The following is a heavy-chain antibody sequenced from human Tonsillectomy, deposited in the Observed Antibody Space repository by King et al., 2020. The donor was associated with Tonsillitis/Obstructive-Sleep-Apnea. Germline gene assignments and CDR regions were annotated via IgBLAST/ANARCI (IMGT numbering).Heavy chain of an antibody. J-gene: IGHJ2*01. CDR1: GFTFCNHW. CDR2: IRQDGSDK. Sequence: VQLVESGGDLVQPGGSLRLSCAASGFTFCNHWMSWVRQAPGKGLEWVGNIRQDGSDKYYVDSVKVRFTISRDNAKNSLYLQMSSLRAEDTAVYYCARATYWYFDLWGRGTLVTVSS. CDR3: ARATYWYFDL. V-gene: IGHV3-7*04.